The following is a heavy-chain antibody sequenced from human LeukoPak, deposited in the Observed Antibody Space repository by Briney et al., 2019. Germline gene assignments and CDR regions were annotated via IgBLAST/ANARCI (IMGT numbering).Heavy chain of an antibody. V-gene: IGHV3-7*05. CDR2: IKQDGTGK. CDR3: TTDSGRLVVT. D-gene: IGHD3-22*01. J-gene: IGHJ4*02. CDR1: GFSFSSYW. Sequence: GGSLRFSCAASGFSFSSYWMNWVRQTPGKGLEWVANIKQDGTGKYYVDSVKGRFTISRDNAKNSLYLQMNSLKTEDTAVYYCTTDSGRLVVTWGQGTLVTVSS.